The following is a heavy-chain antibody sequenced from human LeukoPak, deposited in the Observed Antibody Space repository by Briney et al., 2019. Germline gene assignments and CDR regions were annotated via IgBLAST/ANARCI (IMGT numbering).Heavy chain of an antibody. V-gene: IGHV3-49*04. CDR2: IRSKAYGGTT. D-gene: IGHD3-22*01. Sequence: PGQSLRLSCTASGFTFGDYAMSWVRQAPGKGLEWVGFIRSKAYGGTTEYAASVKGRFTISRDDSKSIAYLQMNSLKTEDTAVYYCTRDPYYYYDSSGYPDYWGQGTLVTVSS. CDR1: GFTFGDYA. J-gene: IGHJ4*02. CDR3: TRDPYYYYDSSGYPDY.